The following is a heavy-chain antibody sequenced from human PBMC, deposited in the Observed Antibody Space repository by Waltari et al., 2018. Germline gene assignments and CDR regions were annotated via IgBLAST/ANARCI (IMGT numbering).Heavy chain of an antibody. V-gene: IGHV1-46*03. D-gene: IGHD6-19*01. J-gene: IGHJ4*02. CDR1: GETVTSYY. Sequence: QVQLVQSGAEVKKPGASVTVSCKASGETVTSYYMHWMRQAPGQGLEWMGIINPSGGSTSYAQKFQGRVTMTRDTSTSTVYMELSSLRSEDTAVYYCARDKTPSGMWLGYYDYWGQGTLVTVSS. CDR2: INPSGGST. CDR3: ARDKTPSGMWLGYYDY.